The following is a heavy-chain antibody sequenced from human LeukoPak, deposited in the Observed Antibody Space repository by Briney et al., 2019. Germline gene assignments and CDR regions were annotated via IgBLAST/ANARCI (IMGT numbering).Heavy chain of an antibody. CDR2: INHSGST. V-gene: IGHV4-34*01. Sequence: SETLSLTCAVYGGSFSGYYWSWIRQPPGKGLEWIGEINHSGSTNYNPSLKSRVTISVDTSKNQFSLKLSSVTAADTAVYYCARQPKLGKDYWGQGTLVTVSS. CDR1: GGSFSGYY. CDR3: ARQPKLGKDY. D-gene: IGHD7-27*01. J-gene: IGHJ4*02.